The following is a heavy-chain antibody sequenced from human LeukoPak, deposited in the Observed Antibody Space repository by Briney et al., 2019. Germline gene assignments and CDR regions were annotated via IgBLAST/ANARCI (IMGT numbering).Heavy chain of an antibody. J-gene: IGHJ4*02. CDR1: GGTFSSYA. D-gene: IGHD3-16*01. V-gene: IGHV1-69*06. CDR2: IIYSFGTA. Sequence: SVKVSCKASGGTFSSYAISWVRQAPAQGLESMGGIIYSFGTANYAQKFKGRVTITADKSTSTAYMELSSLRSDDTAVYYCARDNDSRDPPHFDYWGQGPVVTVSS. CDR3: ARDNDSRDPPHFDY.